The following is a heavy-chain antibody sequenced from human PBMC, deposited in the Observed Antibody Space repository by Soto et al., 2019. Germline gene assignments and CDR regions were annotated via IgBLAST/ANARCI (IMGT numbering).Heavy chain of an antibody. D-gene: IGHD3-22*01. Sequence: LGESLKISCKGSGYSFTSYWIGWVRQMPGKGLEWMGIIYPGDSDTRYSPSFQGQVTISADKSISTAYLQWSSLKASDTAMYYCARQWGGYYDSSGYYGFDAFDICGQGPMVTV. CDR1: GYSFTSYW. J-gene: IGHJ3*02. CDR2: IYPGDSDT. CDR3: ARQWGGYYDSSGYYGFDAFDI. V-gene: IGHV5-51*01.